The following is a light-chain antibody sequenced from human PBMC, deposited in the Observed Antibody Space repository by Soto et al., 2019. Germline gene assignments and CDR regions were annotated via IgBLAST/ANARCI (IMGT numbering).Light chain of an antibody. CDR3: SSYTSSSTLEV. J-gene: IGLJ1*01. Sequence: SVLTQPASVSGSPGQSITISCTGTSSDVGGYNYVSWYQQHPGKAPKLMIYDVSNRPSGVSNRFSGSKSGNTASLTISGFQAEDEADYYCSSYTSSSTLEVFGTGTKVTVL. V-gene: IGLV2-14*01. CDR2: DVS. CDR1: SSDVGGYNY.